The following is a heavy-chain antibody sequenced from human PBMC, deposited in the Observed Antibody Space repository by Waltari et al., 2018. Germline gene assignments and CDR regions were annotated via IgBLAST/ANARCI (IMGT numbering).Heavy chain of an antibody. CDR1: GGSISSHY. Sequence: QVQLQESGPGLVKPSETLSLTCTVSGGSISSHYRSWIRRPPGTGLGWIGYIYYSGSTNYNPSLKSRVTISVDTSKNQFSLKLSSVTAADTAVYYCARDRGLVRNYYYYGMDVWGQGTTVTVSS. V-gene: IGHV4-59*11. D-gene: IGHD6-6*01. J-gene: IGHJ6*02. CDR3: ARDRGLVRNYYYYGMDV. CDR2: IYYSGST.